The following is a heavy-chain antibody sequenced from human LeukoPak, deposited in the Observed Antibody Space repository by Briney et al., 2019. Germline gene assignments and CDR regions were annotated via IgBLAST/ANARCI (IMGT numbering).Heavy chain of an antibody. CDR2: NNHSGST. D-gene: IGHD4-17*01. V-gene: IGHV4-34*01. J-gene: IGHJ5*02. Sequence: SETLSLTCAVYGGSFSGYYWSRIRQPPGKGLEWIGGNNHSGSTNYNPSLKSRVTISVDTSKNQFSLKLSSVTAANTAVYYCATNMRGVLMTTVTASYFSWGQGTLVTVSS. CDR1: GGSFSGYY. CDR3: ATNMRGVLMTTVTASYFS.